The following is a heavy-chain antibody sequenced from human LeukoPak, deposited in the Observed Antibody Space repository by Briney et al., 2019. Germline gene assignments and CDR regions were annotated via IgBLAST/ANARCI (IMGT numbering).Heavy chain of an antibody. CDR2: ISAYNGNT. CDR3: AGDRWYYYDSSGYLATPPNDY. Sequence: GASVKVSCKASGYTFTSYGISWVRQAPGQGLEWMGWISAYNGNTNYAQKLQGKVTMTTDTSTSTAYMELRSLRSDDTAVYYCAGDRWYYYDSSGYLATPPNDYWGQGTLVTVSS. CDR1: GYTFTSYG. V-gene: IGHV1-18*01. J-gene: IGHJ4*02. D-gene: IGHD3-22*01.